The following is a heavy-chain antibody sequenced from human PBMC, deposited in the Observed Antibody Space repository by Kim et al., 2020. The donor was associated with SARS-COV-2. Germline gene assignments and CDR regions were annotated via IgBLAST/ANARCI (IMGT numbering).Heavy chain of an antibody. D-gene: IGHD5-12*01. CDR3: AKGLHSDHDSNLDNWFDP. Sequence: GGSLRLSCAASGFTFSSYGMHWVRQAPGKGLEWVAVISYDGSNKFYGDSVRGRFTISRDNSKNTVYVQMNSLRVEDTAVYYCAKGLHSDHDSNLDNWFDPWGQGTLVTVSS. CDR1: GFTFSSYG. V-gene: IGHV3-30*18. J-gene: IGHJ5*02. CDR2: ISYDGSNK.